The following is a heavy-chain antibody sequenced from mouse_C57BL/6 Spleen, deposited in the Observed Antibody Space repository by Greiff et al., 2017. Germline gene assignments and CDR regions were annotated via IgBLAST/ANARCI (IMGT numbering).Heavy chain of an antibody. D-gene: IGHD1-1*01. Sequence: QVQLQQPGAELVKPGASVKMSCKASGYTFTSYWITWVKQRPGQGLEWIGDIYPGSGSTNYNEKFKSKATLTLDTSSSTSYMQLSSLTSEDSAVYYCARSPYYGSSSYAMDYWGQGTSVTVSS. V-gene: IGHV1-55*01. CDR1: GYTFTSYW. CDR2: IYPGSGST. CDR3: ARSPYYGSSSYAMDY. J-gene: IGHJ4*01.